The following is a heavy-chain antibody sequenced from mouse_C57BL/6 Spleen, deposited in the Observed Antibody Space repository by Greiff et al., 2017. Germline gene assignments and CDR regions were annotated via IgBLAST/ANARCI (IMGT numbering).Heavy chain of an antibody. J-gene: IGHJ2*01. V-gene: IGHV1-61*01. CDR2: IYPSDSET. CDR3: ARRAGDFFDD. D-gene: IGHD3-1*01. Sequence: QVQLQQPGAELVRPGSSVKLSCKASGYTFTSYWMDWVKQRPGQGLEWIGNIYPSDSETHYNQKFKDKATLTVDKSSSTAYMQLSSLTSEDSAVYYCARRAGDFFDDWGQGTTLTVSS. CDR1: GYTFTSYW.